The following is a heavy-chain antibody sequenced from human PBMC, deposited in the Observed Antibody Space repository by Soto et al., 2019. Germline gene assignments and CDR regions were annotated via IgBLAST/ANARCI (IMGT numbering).Heavy chain of an antibody. CDR2: INPNSGSI. V-gene: IGHV1-8*01. D-gene: IGHD3-10*01. J-gene: IGHJ4*02. CDR3: ARGRASGSYYLLDY. Sequence: ASVKVSCKASGDTFTTYDINWVRQATGHGLEWMGWINPNSGSIGYAQRFQGRVTMTRDTAIRTAYMEVSSLRSDDTAVYYCARGRASGSYYLLDYWGQGTLVTVSS. CDR1: GDTFTTYD.